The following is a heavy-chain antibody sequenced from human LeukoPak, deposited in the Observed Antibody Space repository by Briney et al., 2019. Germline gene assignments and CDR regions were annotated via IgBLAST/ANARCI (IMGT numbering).Heavy chain of an antibody. CDR1: GFTVSSNY. CDR2: IYSGGST. CDR3: AKGVTMADFDY. D-gene: IGHD3-10*01. V-gene: IGHV3-66*01. Sequence: GGSLRLSCAASGFTVSSNYMSWVRQAPGKGLEWVSVIYSGGSTYYADSVKGRFTISRDNSKNTLYLQMNSLRAEDTAVYYCAKGVTMADFDYWGQGTLVTVSS. J-gene: IGHJ4*02.